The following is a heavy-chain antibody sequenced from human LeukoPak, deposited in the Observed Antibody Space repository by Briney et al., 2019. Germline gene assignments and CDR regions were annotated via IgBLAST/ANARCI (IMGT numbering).Heavy chain of an antibody. D-gene: IGHD2-2*01. Sequence: SETLSLTCTVSGYSISSGYYWGWIRQPPGKGLEWIGSIYHSGSTYYNPSLKSRVTISVDTSKNQISLKLSSVTAADTAVYYCARAASDIVVVPAAWFSLDYWGQGTLVTVSS. CDR3: ARAASDIVVVPAAWFSLDY. J-gene: IGHJ4*02. CDR2: IYHSGST. V-gene: IGHV4-38-2*02. CDR1: GYSISSGYY.